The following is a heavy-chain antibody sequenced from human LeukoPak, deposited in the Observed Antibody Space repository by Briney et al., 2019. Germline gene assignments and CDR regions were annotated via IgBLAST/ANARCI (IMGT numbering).Heavy chain of an antibody. V-gene: IGHV3-23*01. CDR3: AKASWVSSADAVL. Sequence: GGSLRPSCAASGFTFSSYAMSWVRQAPARGLEWVSSLRGDGDTFYADSVKGRFTLSRDGSRNTVYLQMNNLRVEDTAVYFCAKASWVSSADAVLWGQGTLVTVSS. J-gene: IGHJ4*02. CDR1: GFTFSSYA. D-gene: IGHD3-3*02. CDR2: LRGDGDT.